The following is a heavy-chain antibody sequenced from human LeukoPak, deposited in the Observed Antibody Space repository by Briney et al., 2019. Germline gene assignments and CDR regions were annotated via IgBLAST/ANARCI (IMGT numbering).Heavy chain of an antibody. CDR3: ARAPSEIGGYYPEYFRH. D-gene: IGHD3-22*01. J-gene: IGHJ1*01. Sequence: GGSLRLSCAAPGFTFSTCWMHWVRQAPGKGLVWVSRIKSDGGTNYADSVKGRFTISRDNAKKTVSLQMNSLRPEDTGVYYCARAPSEIGGYYPEYFRHWGQGTLVTVSS. CDR1: GFTFSTCW. V-gene: IGHV3-74*01. CDR2: IKSDGGT.